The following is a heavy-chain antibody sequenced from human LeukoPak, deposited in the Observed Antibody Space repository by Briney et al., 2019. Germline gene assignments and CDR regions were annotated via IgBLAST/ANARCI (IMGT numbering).Heavy chain of an antibody. J-gene: IGHJ6*02. V-gene: IGHV1-69*13. CDR3: ARDHLYYGDYAVNYYYYGMDV. D-gene: IGHD4-17*01. CDR2: IIPIFGTA. CDR1: GGTFSSYA. Sequence: ASVKVSCKASGGTFSSYAISWVRQAPGQGLEWMGGIIPIFGTANYAQKFQGRVTITADESTSTAYMELSSLRSEDTAVYYCARDHLYYGDYAVNYYYYGMDVWGQGTTVTVSS.